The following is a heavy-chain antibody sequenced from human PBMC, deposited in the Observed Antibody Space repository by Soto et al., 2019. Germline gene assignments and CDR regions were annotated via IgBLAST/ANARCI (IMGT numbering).Heavy chain of an antibody. Sequence: HPGGSLRLSCAASGFTFSSYGMHWVRQAPGKGLEWVAVIWYDGSNKYYADSVKGRFTISRDNSKNTLYLQMNSLRAEDTAVYYCAREGKEDYYYGMDVWGQGTTVTVSS. CDR3: AREGKEDYYYGMDV. V-gene: IGHV3-33*01. J-gene: IGHJ6*02. CDR2: IWYDGSNK. CDR1: GFTFSSYG. D-gene: IGHD3-10*01.